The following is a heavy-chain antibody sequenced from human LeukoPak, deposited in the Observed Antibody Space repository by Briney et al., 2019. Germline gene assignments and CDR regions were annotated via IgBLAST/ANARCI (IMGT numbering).Heavy chain of an antibody. D-gene: IGHD1-14*01. V-gene: IGHV3-21*06. J-gene: IGHJ3*02. Sequence: GGSLRLSCAASGFTFSTYSMNWVRQAPGKGLVWVSRINTNGSPTQYADSVKGRFTISRDNAKNSVFLQMNSLRAEDTAVYYCARDGPGAFDIWGQGTMVTVSS. CDR2: INTNGSPT. CDR3: ARDGPGAFDI. CDR1: GFTFSTYS.